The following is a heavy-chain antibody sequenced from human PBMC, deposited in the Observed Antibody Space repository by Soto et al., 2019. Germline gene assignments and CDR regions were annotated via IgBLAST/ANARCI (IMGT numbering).Heavy chain of an antibody. Sequence: QVQLVESGGGVVQPGRSLRLSCAASGFTFSSYAMHWVRQAPGKGLEWVAVISYDGSNKYYADSVKGRFTISRDNSKNTLYLQMNSLRAEDTAVYYCASDVEGYCSSTSCYPSRFDYWGQGTLVTVSS. CDR2: ISYDGSNK. V-gene: IGHV3-30-3*01. D-gene: IGHD2-2*01. J-gene: IGHJ4*02. CDR1: GFTFSSYA. CDR3: ASDVEGYCSSTSCYPSRFDY.